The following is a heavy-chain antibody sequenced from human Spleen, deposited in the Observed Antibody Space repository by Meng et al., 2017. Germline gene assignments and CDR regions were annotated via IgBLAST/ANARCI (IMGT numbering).Heavy chain of an antibody. D-gene: IGHD5-18*01. Sequence: GGSLRLSCVASGFTFSSYGIFWVRQAPGKGLEWVAVIWFDGSTQKRGDPVQGRFTVSRDNAKNSLYLQIHSLRAEDAAVYYCAKGVAYSYGPSAGDSWGQGTLVTVSS. V-gene: IGHV3-33*03. J-gene: IGHJ4*02. CDR3: AKGVAYSYGPSAGDS. CDR1: GFTFSSYG. CDR2: IWFDGSTQ.